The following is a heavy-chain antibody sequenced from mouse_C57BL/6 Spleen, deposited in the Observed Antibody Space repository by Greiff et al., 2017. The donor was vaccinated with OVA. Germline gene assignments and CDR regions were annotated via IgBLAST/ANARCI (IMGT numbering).Heavy chain of an antibody. CDR3: ARYYYGSSSFDY. CDR1: GFTFTDYY. Sequence: EVKLVESGGGLVQPGGSLSLSCAASGFTFTDYYMSWVRQPPGKALEWLGFIRNKANGYTTEYSESVKGRFTISRDNSQCILYLQMNALRSEDSATYYCARYYYGSSSFDYWGQGTTLTVSS. J-gene: IGHJ2*01. D-gene: IGHD1-1*01. V-gene: IGHV7-3*01. CDR2: IRNKANGYTT.